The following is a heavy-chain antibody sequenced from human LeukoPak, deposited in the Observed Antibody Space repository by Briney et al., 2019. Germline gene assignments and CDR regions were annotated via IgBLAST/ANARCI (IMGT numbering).Heavy chain of an antibody. CDR2: IFSGGST. CDR1: GFTVSSNY. Sequence: GGSLRFPCAASGFTVSSNYMSWVRQAPGKGLEWVSIIFSGGSTYYADSVKGRFTISRDNSKNTLYLQMNSLRVEDTAVYYCALALVTDYWGEGNLVTVSS. CDR3: ALALVTDY. D-gene: IGHD5-18*01. J-gene: IGHJ4*02. V-gene: IGHV3-66*01.